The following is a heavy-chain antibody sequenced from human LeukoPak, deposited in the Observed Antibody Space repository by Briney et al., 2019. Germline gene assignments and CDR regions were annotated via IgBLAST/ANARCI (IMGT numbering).Heavy chain of an antibody. J-gene: IGHJ4*02. Sequence: PGGSLRLSCAASGFTFSSYAMHWVRQAPGKGLEWVAVISYDGSNKYYADSVKGRFTISRDNSKNTLYLQMNSLRAEDTAVYYCANHLDYDFWSGYHRFDYWGQGTLVTVSS. CDR1: GFTFSSYA. D-gene: IGHD3-3*01. CDR3: ANHLDYDFWSGYHRFDY. V-gene: IGHV3-30-3*01. CDR2: ISYDGSNK.